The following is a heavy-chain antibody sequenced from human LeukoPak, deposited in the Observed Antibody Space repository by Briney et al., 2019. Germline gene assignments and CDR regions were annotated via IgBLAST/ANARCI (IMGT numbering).Heavy chain of an antibody. J-gene: IGHJ4*02. Sequence: SETLSLTCAVYGGSFSGYYWSWIRQPPGKGLEWIGSIYYSGNTYYNPSLKSRVTISVDTSKNQFSLKLTSVTAADTAVYYCARVVLTMDTAMVYYFDYWGQGTLVTVSS. CDR3: ARVVLTMDTAMVYYFDY. V-gene: IGHV4-34*01. CDR2: IYYSGNT. CDR1: GGSFSGYY. D-gene: IGHD5-18*01.